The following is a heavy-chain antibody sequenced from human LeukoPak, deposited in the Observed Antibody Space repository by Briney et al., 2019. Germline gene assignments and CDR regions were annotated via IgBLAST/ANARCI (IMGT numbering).Heavy chain of an antibody. CDR3: ARVWELLSPFDY. J-gene: IGHJ4*02. V-gene: IGHV1-69*04. CDR2: IIPILGIA. D-gene: IGHD1-26*01. Sequence: SVKVSCKASGGTFSSYAISWVRQAPGQGLEWMGRIIPILGIANYAQKFQGRVTITADNSTSTAYMELSSLRSEDTAVYYCARVWELLSPFDYWGQGTLVTVSS. CDR1: GGTFSSYA.